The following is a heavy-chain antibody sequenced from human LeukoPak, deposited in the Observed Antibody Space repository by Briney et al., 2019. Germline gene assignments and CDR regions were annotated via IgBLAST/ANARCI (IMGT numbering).Heavy chain of an antibody. Sequence: SQTLSLTCTVSGGSISSGAYYWSWIRQHPGKGLEWIGYIYYTGGTYYNPSLKSRLNISIDTSKNQFSLELSSVTAADTAFYYCARDVGATYFDYWGQGTLVTVSS. CDR3: ARDVGATYFDY. D-gene: IGHD1-26*01. CDR1: GGSISSGAYY. CDR2: IYYTGGT. J-gene: IGHJ4*02. V-gene: IGHV4-31*03.